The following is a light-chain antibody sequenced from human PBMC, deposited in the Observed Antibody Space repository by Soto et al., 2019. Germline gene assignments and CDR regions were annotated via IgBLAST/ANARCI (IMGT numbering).Light chain of an antibody. CDR1: RSVFYSVKNKTY. CDR2: WSS. V-gene: IGKV4-1*01. Sequence: DTVMPQSPDSLAVSLGERATISCKSSRSVFYSVKNKTYLAWYQQKPGQPPRLLIYWSSTRQSGVPDRFSGSGSGTDFTLTINSLQADDVAVYYCQQYYFIPRTFGQGTKVDIK. CDR3: QQYYFIPRT. J-gene: IGKJ1*01.